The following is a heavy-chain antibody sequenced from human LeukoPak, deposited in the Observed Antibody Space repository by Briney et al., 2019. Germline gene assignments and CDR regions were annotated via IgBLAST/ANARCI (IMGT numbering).Heavy chain of an antibody. J-gene: IGHJ4*02. D-gene: IGHD3-10*01. Sequence: ASVKVSCKASGYTFTSYYMHWVRQAPGQGLEWMGIINPSGGSTSYAQKFQGRVTMTRDTSTSTVYMELSSLRSEDTAVYYCARGLWFGDENPPYFDYWGQGILVTVSS. CDR1: GYTFTSYY. V-gene: IGHV1-46*01. CDR3: ARGLWFGDENPPYFDY. CDR2: INPSGGST.